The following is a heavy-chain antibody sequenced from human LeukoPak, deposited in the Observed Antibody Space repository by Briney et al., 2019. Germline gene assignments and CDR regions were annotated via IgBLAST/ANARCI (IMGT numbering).Heavy chain of an antibody. CDR1: GGTFSSYA. CDR2: IIPIFGTA. CDR3: AREGLGISSFQH. J-gene: IGHJ1*01. V-gene: IGHV1-69*06. Sequence: GASVKVSCKASGGTFSSYAISWVRQAPGQGLEWMGGIIPIFGTANYAQKFQGRVTITADKSTSTAYMELSSLRSEGTAVYYCAREGLGISSFQHWGQGTLVTVSS. D-gene: IGHD2-2*01.